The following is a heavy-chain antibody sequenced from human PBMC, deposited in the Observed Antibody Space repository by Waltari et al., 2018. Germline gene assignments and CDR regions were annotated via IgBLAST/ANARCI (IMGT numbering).Heavy chain of an antibody. CDR1: GGSISSSSYY. CDR3: ARDVSSGLFDY. Sequence: QLQLQESGPGLVKPSETLSLTCTVSGGSISSSSYYWGWIRQPPGKGLEGIGSSYDSGSPYYTPSLKSRVTISGDTSKNQFSLKLSSVTAADTAVYYCARDVSSGLFDYWGQGTLVTVSS. V-gene: IGHV4-39*07. D-gene: IGHD6-19*01. J-gene: IGHJ4*02. CDR2: SYDSGSP.